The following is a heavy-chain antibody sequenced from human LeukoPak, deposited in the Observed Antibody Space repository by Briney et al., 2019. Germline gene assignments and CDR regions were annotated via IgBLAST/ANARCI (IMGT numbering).Heavy chain of an antibody. CDR2: ISSSSSYI. Sequence: GGSLRLSCAASGFTFSSYSMNWVRQAPGKGLEWVPSISSSSSYIYYADSVKGRFTISRDSSKNTLYLQMNSLRAEDTAVYYCAKGRRGYSIYYFDYWGQGTLVTVSS. CDR1: GFTFSSYS. D-gene: IGHD6-25*01. V-gene: IGHV3-21*04. CDR3: AKGRRGYSIYYFDY. J-gene: IGHJ4*02.